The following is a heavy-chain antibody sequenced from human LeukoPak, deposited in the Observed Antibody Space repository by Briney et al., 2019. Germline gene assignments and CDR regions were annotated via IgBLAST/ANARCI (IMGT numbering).Heavy chain of an antibody. J-gene: IGHJ4*02. V-gene: IGHV3-11*06. CDR2: VSSSSSYT. CDR3: ARDLYDILTGYSNYFDY. Sequence: GGSLRLSCAASGCTFSDYYMSWIRQAPGKGLELVSYVSSSSSYTNYADSVKGRFTISRDSAKNSLYLQMTSLRAEDTAVYYCARDLYDILTGYSNYFDYWGRGTLVTVSS. D-gene: IGHD3-9*01. CDR1: GCTFSDYY.